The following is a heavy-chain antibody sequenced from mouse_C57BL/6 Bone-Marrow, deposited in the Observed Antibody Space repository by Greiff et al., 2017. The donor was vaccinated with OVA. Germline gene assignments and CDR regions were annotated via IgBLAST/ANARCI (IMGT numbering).Heavy chain of an antibody. CDR3: AIYYGYDVFAY. V-gene: IGHV1-64*01. CDR1: GYTFTSYW. D-gene: IGHD2-2*01. CDR2: IHPNSGST. J-gene: IGHJ3*01. Sequence: QVHVKQPGAELVKPGASVKLSCKASGYTFTSYWMHWVKQRPGQGLEWIGMIHPNSGSTNYNEKFKSKATLTVDKSSSTAYMQLSSLTSEDSAVYYCAIYYGYDVFAYWGQGTLVTVSA.